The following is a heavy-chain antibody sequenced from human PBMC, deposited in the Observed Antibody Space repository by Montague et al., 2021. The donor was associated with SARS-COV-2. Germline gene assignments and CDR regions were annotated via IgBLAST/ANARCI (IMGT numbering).Heavy chain of an antibody. V-gene: IGHV4/OR15-8*02. D-gene: IGHD6-13*01. CDR3: ARDFVAAVPDRFDS. CDR1: GGFISSGNW. Sequence: SETLSLTCAVSGGFISSGNWWSWVRQPSGKGLEWIGEIFHSGAAXXNPXXXSRLTISMDKSKNEFSLKLNSVTAADTAMYYCARDFVAAVPDRFDSWGQGVLVTVSS. J-gene: IGHJ4*02. CDR2: IFHSGAA.